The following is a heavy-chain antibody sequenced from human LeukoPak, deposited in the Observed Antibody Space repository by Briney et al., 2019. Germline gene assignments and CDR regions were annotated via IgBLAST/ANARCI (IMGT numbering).Heavy chain of an antibody. D-gene: IGHD3-10*01. CDR2: ISYDGSNK. CDR3: AVGGTYGSGS. V-gene: IGHV3-30*03. J-gene: IGHJ4*02. CDR1: GFTFSSYG. Sequence: GRSLRLSCAASGFTFSSYGMHWVRQAPGKGLEWVAVISYDGSNKYYADSVKGRFTIPRDNSKNTLYLQMNSLRAEDTAVYYCAVGGTYGSGSWGQGTLVTVSS.